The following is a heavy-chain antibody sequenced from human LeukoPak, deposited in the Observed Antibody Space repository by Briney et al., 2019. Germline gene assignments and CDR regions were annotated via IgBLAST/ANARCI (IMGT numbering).Heavy chain of an antibody. CDR1: GFTFSIYA. Sequence: PGASLRLSCAASGFTFSIYAMNWVRQAPGKGLEWVSGISSSGGSTYYADSVKGRFTISRDNSKNTLYLQMNSLRAEDTALYYCAKDQKYCRSTNCQLGPRGYYYYYGMDVWGQGTTVTVS. V-gene: IGHV3-23*01. J-gene: IGHJ6*02. CDR2: ISSSGGST. CDR3: AKDQKYCRSTNCQLGPRGYYYYYGMDV. D-gene: IGHD2-2*01.